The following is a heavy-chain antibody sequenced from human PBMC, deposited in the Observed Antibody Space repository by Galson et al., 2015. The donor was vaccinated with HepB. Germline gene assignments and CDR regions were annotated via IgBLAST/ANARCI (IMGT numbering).Heavy chain of an antibody. Sequence: SLRLSCAASGFRFSDYNMNWIRQAPGKGLEWVSYIRSSDSTRYYADSVKGRFTISRDNAKNSLYLQMNSLRAEDTAVYYCARSPIVPAAIGYDAFDIWGQGTMVTVSS. J-gene: IGHJ3*02. CDR2: IRSSDSTR. CDR1: GFRFSDYN. D-gene: IGHD2-2*02. V-gene: IGHV3-11*01. CDR3: ARSPIVPAAIGYDAFDI.